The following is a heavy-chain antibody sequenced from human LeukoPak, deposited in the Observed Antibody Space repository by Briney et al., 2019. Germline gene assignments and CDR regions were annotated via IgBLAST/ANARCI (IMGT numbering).Heavy chain of an antibody. D-gene: IGHD6-13*01. CDR3: AREGAAAPDASDI. CDR2: IKQDGSEK. V-gene: IGHV3-7*01. Sequence: GGSLRLSCAASGFTFSSYWMSWVRQAPGKGLEWVANIKQDGSEKYYVDSVKGRFTISRDNAKNSLYLQMNSLRAEDTAVYYCAREGAAAPDASDIWGQGTMVTVSS. J-gene: IGHJ3*02. CDR1: GFTFSSYW.